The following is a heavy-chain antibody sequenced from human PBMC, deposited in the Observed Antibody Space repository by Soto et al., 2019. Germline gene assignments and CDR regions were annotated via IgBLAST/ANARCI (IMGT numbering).Heavy chain of an antibody. CDR1: GFTFGSYA. CDR2: ISGSGGST. J-gene: IGHJ4*02. Sequence: EVQLLESGGGLVQPGGSLRLSCAASGFTFGSYAMSWVRQAPGKGLEWVSGISGSGGSTYYPDSVKGRFTIPRDNSKSTLYLQMSSLRADDTAVYYCAKDPGAAGRPYYFGSWGQGTVVTVSS. D-gene: IGHD1-26*01. CDR3: AKDPGAAGRPYYFGS. V-gene: IGHV3-23*01.